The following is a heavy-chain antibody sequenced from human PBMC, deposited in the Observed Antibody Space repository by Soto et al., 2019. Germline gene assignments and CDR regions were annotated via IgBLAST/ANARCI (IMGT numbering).Heavy chain of an antibody. Sequence: SETLSLTCTVSGGSISSYYWSWIRQPPGKGLEWIGYIYYSGSTNYNPSLKSRVTISVDTSKNQFSLKLSSVTAADTAVYYCARGGYSYGSGYYNWFDPWGQGTLVTVSS. D-gene: IGHD5-18*01. J-gene: IGHJ5*02. V-gene: IGHV4-59*01. CDR1: GGSISSYY. CDR3: ARGGYSYGSGYYNWFDP. CDR2: IYYSGST.